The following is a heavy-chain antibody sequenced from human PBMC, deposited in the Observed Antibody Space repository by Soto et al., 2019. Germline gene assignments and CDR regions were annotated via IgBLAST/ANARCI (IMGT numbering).Heavy chain of an antibody. CDR1: GGSFSGYY. J-gene: IGHJ5*02. Sequence: SETLSLTCAVYGGSFSGYYWSWIRQPPGKGLEWIGEINHSGSTNYNPSLKSRVTISVDTSKNQFSLKLSSVTAADTAVYYCARIKLLWFGELESKPNWFDPWGQGTLVTVSS. CDR3: ARIKLLWFGELESKPNWFDP. D-gene: IGHD3-10*01. V-gene: IGHV4-34*01. CDR2: INHSGST.